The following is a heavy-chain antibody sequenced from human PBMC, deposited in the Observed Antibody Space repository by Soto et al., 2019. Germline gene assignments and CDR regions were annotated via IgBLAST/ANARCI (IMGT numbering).Heavy chain of an antibody. J-gene: IGHJ6*02. CDR1: GGTFSSYA. CDR2: IIPMFGTA. D-gene: IGHD2-2*02. Sequence: SVKVSCKASGGTFSSYAISWVRQAPGQGLEWMGGIIPMFGTAEYGQSFQDRVTITADRSTGTVYMELSSLRSEDTALYYCARDLCGSASCYTWSDVWGQGTTVTVSS. V-gene: IGHV1-69*06. CDR3: ARDLCGSASCYTWSDV.